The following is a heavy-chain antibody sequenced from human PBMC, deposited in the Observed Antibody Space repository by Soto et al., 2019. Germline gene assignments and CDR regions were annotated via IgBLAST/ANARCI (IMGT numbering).Heavy chain of an antibody. J-gene: IGHJ4*02. CDR1: GFTFSSYS. V-gene: IGHV3-48*02. CDR2: ISSSSSSI. D-gene: IGHD3-3*01. CDR3: ARDYEYWSGYYKGFDY. Sequence: GSLRLSCAASGFTFSSYSMNWVRHSPGKGLEWVSYISSSSSSIYYADSVKGRFTISRDNAKNSLYLQMNSLRDEDTAVYYCARDYEYWSGYYKGFDYWGQGTLVTVSS.